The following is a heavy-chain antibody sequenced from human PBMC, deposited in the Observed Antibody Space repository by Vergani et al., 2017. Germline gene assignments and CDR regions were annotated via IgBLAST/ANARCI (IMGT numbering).Heavy chain of an antibody. CDR3: AREPPLTGFFDY. Sequence: QVQLVQSGAEVGKPGASVKISCKAFGYTFTAYYIHWVRQAPEQGLEWVGVISPDGFSTFYAQKFQGRVTITRDTSTSTVYVEVTSLRSDDTAVYYCAREPPLTGFFDYWGQGTLVTVSS. J-gene: IGHJ4*02. CDR2: ISPDGFST. V-gene: IGHV1-46*03. D-gene: IGHD3-9*01. CDR1: GYTFTAYY.